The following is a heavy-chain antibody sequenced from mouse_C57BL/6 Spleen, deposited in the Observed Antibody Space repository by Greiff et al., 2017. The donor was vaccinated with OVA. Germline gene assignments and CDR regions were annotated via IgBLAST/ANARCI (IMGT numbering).Heavy chain of an antibody. J-gene: IGHJ1*03. CDR3: ARGYCGSSDWYFEV. Sequence: EVQLQQSGPELVKPGASVKISCKASGYTFTDYYMNWVKQSHGKSLEWIGDINPNNGGTSYNQKFKGKATLTVDKSSSTAYMELRSLTSEDSAVYYCARGYCGSSDWYFEVWGTGTTVTASS. V-gene: IGHV1-26*01. CDR1: GYTFTDYY. CDR2: INPNNGGT. D-gene: IGHD1-1*01.